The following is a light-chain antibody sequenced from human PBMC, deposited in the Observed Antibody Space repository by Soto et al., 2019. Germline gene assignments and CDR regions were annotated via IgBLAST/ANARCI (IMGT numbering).Light chain of an antibody. CDR2: GAS. CDR1: QSVTSNY. Sequence: EILFTQSPGTLSLSPGERATLSCRASQSVTSNYLAWYQQKPGQAPRLLVYGASSRATGISDRFSGSGSGTDFTLTISRLEPEDFAVYYCQHYVSPPITFGQGTRLEIK. J-gene: IGKJ5*01. V-gene: IGKV3-20*01. CDR3: QHYVSPPIT.